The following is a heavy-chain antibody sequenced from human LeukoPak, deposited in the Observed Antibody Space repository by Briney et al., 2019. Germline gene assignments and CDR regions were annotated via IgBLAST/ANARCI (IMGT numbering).Heavy chain of an antibody. D-gene: IGHD3-3*01. CDR3: ARDYLDFWSGYNYFDY. J-gene: IGHJ4*02. V-gene: IGHV1-2*02. CDR2: INPNSGGT. CDR1: GYTFTGYY. Sequence: ASVKVSCKASGYTFTGYYMHWVRQAPGQGLEWMGWINPNSGGTNYAQKFQGRVTMTRDTSISTAYMELSRLRSDDTAVYYCARDYLDFWSGYNYFDYWGQGTLVTVSS.